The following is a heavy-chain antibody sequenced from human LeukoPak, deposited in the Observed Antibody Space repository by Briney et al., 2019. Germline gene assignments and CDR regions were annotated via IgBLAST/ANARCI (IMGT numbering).Heavy chain of an antibody. D-gene: IGHD6-13*01. CDR1: GGSISSNSYY. J-gene: IGHJ4*02. CDR3: ARLPLAGGGIDC. Sequence: SETLTLTCTVSGGSISSNSYYWGWIRQPPGKGLEWLANVYNSGSTYYNPYLKRRVSMSVDTSRNQFSLKLTSVTAADTAVYFCARLPLAGGGIDCWGQTNLVTVSS. CDR2: VYNSGST. V-gene: IGHV4-39*01.